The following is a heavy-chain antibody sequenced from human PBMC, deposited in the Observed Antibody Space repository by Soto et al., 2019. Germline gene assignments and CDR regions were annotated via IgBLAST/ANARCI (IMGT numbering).Heavy chain of an antibody. CDR3: ARDSGYSYGSPRGFDY. D-gene: IGHD5-18*01. CDR2: IIPIFGTA. J-gene: IGHJ4*02. V-gene: IGHV1-69*13. Sequence: SVKVSCKASGGTFSSYAISWVRQAPGQGLEWMGGIIPIFGTANYAQKFQGRVTITADESTSTAYTELSSLRSEDTAVYYCARDSGYSYGSPRGFDYWGQGTLVTVSS. CDR1: GGTFSSYA.